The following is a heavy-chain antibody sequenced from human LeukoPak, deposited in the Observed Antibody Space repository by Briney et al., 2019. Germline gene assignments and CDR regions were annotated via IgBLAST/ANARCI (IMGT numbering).Heavy chain of an antibody. CDR2: INSDDSST. CDR3: ARGYGDTTYYYYGMDV. CDR1: GFTFSDFW. Sequence: GGSLRLSCAASGFTFSDFWMHWVRHAPGKGLVWVSRINSDDSSTSYADSVKGRFSISRDNAKNTLYLQMNSLRVEDTAVYYCARGYGDTTYYYYGMDVWGHGTTVTVSS. V-gene: IGHV3-74*01. D-gene: IGHD4-17*01. J-gene: IGHJ6*02.